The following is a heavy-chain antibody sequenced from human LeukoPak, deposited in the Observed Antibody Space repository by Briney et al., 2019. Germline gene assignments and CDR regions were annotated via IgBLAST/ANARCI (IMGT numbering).Heavy chain of an antibody. CDR2: IKQDGSDK. CDR1: GFTFSNYW. D-gene: IGHD1-26*01. V-gene: IGHV3-7*01. Sequence: PGGSLRLSCATSGFTFSNYWMSWVRRAPWKGLEWVANIKQDGSDKYYVDSVKGRFAISRDNAKSSLFLQLAGLRAEDTAVYYCARGRDSGRYFDYWGQGTLVTVSS. CDR3: ARGRDSGRYFDY. J-gene: IGHJ4*02.